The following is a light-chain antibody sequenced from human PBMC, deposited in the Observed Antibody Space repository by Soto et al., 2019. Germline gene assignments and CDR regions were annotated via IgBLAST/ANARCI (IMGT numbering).Light chain of an antibody. CDR2: GTS. Sequence: EIVVTQSPALLSVSPGERAMLSCRASQSVSTNLAWYQQKPGQSPRLLIYGTSTRATDIPARFSGSGSGTEFTLTISSLQSEDSAVYYCHQYNFWPTVGQGTKVDIK. CDR3: HQYNFWPT. J-gene: IGKJ1*01. V-gene: IGKV3-15*01. CDR1: QSVSTN.